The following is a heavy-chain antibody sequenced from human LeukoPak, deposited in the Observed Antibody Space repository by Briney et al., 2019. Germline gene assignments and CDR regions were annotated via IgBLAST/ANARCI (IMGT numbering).Heavy chain of an antibody. CDR2: ISYDGSNK. D-gene: IGHD4-11*01. CDR3: ARLQPRTDY. CDR1: GFTFSSYA. Sequence: GRSLRLSCAASGFTFSSYAMHWVRQAPGKGLEWVAVISYDGSNKYYADSVKGRFTTSRDNSKNTLYLQMNSLRAEDTAVYYCARLQPRTDYWGQGTLVTVSS. V-gene: IGHV3-30-3*01. J-gene: IGHJ4*02.